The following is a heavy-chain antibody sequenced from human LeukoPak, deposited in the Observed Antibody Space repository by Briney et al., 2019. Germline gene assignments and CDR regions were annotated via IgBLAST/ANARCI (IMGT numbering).Heavy chain of an antibody. CDR2: MNPNSGNT. CDR3: ARSTMGARRRYDY. J-gene: IGHJ4*02. Sequence: ASVKVSCKASTDTFTIYDVNWVRQATGLGREWMGWMNPNSGNTGYAQKFQGRVAMTMNSSISTAYMELTSLTSGDTAVYYCARSTMGARRRYDYWGQGTLVTVSS. CDR1: TDTFTIYD. D-gene: IGHD1-26*01. V-gene: IGHV1-8*01.